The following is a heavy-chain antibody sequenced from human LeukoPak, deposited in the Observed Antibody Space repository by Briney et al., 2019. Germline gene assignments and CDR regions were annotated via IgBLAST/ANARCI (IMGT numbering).Heavy chain of an antibody. J-gene: IGHJ4*02. CDR2: IRPSGST. V-gene: IGHV1-46*01. Sequence: VASLKVSCTASGYTFTSYYIHWVRQAPGQGLEYMGIIRPSGSTAYAQKFLGRITMTRDTSTSAVHMELSSLRSEGTAVYYCAREGPETYYFDFWGQGTLVTVSS. CDR1: GYTFTSYY. D-gene: IGHD5-24*01. CDR3: AREGPETYYFDF.